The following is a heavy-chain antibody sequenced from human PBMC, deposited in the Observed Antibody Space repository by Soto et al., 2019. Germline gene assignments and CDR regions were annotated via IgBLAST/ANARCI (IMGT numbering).Heavy chain of an antibody. CDR2: IIPIFGTA. Sequence: SVKVSCKASGGTFSSYAISWVRQAPGQGLEWMGGIIPIFGTANYAQKFQGRVTITADESTSTAYMELSSLRSEDTAVYYCARRSDYYGSGSYPPQGPSYGMDVWG. J-gene: IGHJ6*02. CDR1: GGTFSSYA. V-gene: IGHV1-69*13. D-gene: IGHD3-10*01. CDR3: ARRSDYYGSGSYPPQGPSYGMDV.